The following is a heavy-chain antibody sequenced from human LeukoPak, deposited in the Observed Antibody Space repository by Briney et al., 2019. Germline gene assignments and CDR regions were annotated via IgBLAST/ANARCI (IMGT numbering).Heavy chain of an antibody. Sequence: QTGGSLRLSCAASGFTFSSYSMNWVRQAPGKGLEWVSVISGSGGSTYYADSVKGRFTISRDNSKNTLYLQMNSLRAEDTAVYYCAKRGGSYGGSFVDWGQGTLVTVSS. V-gene: IGHV3-23*01. D-gene: IGHD1-26*01. CDR2: ISGSGGST. J-gene: IGHJ4*02. CDR1: GFTFSSYS. CDR3: AKRGGSYGGSFVD.